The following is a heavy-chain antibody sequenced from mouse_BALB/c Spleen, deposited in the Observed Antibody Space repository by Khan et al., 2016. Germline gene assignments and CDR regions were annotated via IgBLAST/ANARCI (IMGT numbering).Heavy chain of an antibody. V-gene: IGHV1-54*01. J-gene: IGHJ3*01. D-gene: IGHD1-1*01. CDR3: ASQYGSSYGGFAY. CDR1: GYAFTNVL. CDR2: INPGSGST. Sequence: QVQLQQSGADLVRPGTSVKVSCKASGYAFTNVLIDWIKQRPGQGLDWIGVINPGSGSTNYNEKFKGKATLTADKSSSTAYMQLSSLTSDDSAVYFCASQYGSSYGGFAYWGQGTLVTVSA.